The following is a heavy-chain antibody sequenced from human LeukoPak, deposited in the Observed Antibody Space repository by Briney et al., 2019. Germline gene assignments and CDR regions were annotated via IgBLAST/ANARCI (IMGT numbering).Heavy chain of an antibody. Sequence: SETLSLTCTVSGGSISSGTYYWSWIRQPPGKGLEWIGSIYYSGSTSYNPSLKSRVTISVDTSKNQFSLKLDSVTAADTAVYYCARNASDSGTSYFDYWGQGTLVTVSS. V-gene: IGHV4-39*01. J-gene: IGHJ4*02. CDR3: ARNASDSGTSYFDY. CDR2: IYYSGST. D-gene: IGHD1-26*01. CDR1: GGSISSGTYY.